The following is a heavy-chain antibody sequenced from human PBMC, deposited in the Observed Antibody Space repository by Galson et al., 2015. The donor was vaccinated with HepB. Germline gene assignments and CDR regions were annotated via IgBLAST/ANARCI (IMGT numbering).Heavy chain of an antibody. D-gene: IGHD3-22*01. J-gene: IGHJ4*02. CDR2: INHSGST. CDR3: ASGLHDSSGYYTQ. Sequence: ETLSLTCAVYGGSFSGYYWSWIRQPPGKGLEWIGEINHSGSTNYNPSLKSRATISVDTSKNQFSLKLSSVTAADTAVYYCASGLHDSSGYYTQWGQGTLVTVSS. CDR1: GGSFSGYY. V-gene: IGHV4-34*01.